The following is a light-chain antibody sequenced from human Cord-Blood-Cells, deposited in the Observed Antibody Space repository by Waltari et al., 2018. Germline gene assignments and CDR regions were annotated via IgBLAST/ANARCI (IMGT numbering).Light chain of an antibody. J-gene: IGLJ3*02. CDR3: SAAADNNWA. CDR2: KDS. V-gene: IGLV3-27*01. CDR1: VLAIHY. Sequence: SYVLTTPSALSASQGRTARITWSGRVLAIHYARWFQQKPGQAPVLGIYKDSERPSGIPERFSGSSPGATVSLTISGAQVEDEADYCCSAAADNNWAFGWGTKLTVL.